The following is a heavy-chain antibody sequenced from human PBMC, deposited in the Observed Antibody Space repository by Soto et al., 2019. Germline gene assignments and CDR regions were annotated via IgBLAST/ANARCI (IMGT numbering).Heavy chain of an antibody. V-gene: IGHV3-23*01. Sequence: GGSLRLSCAASGFTFSSSTMNWVRQAPGKGLEWVSAIIDSGGYTYYADSVEGRFTISRDNSINALYLQMSSLRAGDTAVYYCAKGILVKPPGSRALDIWGQGTMVTVSS. J-gene: IGHJ3*02. CDR3: AKGILVKPPGSRALDI. D-gene: IGHD2-2*01. CDR2: IIDSGGYT. CDR1: GFTFSSST.